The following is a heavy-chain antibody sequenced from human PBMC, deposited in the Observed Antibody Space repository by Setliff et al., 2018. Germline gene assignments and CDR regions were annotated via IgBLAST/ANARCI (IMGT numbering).Heavy chain of an antibody. V-gene: IGHV1-18*01. Sequence: ASVKVSCKASGYTFTDYGVNWVRQAPGQGLQWVGWISPHTGNAYYAPKFEDRVIMTTDTSTTTAYLELKSLRSDDTAVYYCARDVTGGYSGRLGSWGQGTLVTVSS. CDR1: GYTFTDYG. CDR2: ISPHTGNA. J-gene: IGHJ4*02. D-gene: IGHD1-26*01. CDR3: ARDVTGGYSGRLGS.